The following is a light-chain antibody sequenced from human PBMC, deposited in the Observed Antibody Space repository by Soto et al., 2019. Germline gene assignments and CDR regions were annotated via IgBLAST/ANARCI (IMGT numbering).Light chain of an antibody. CDR1: QSVTNTY. V-gene: IGKV3-20*01. J-gene: IGKJ1*01. Sequence: ETVLTQFPGTLSLSPGERATLSCRASQSVTNTYLAWYQQKSGRAPRLPIDGASNRATGIPDRFSGSGSGTDFTLTISRLEPEDFAVYYCQQYGSSGTFGQGTKVDIK. CDR3: QQYGSSGT. CDR2: GAS.